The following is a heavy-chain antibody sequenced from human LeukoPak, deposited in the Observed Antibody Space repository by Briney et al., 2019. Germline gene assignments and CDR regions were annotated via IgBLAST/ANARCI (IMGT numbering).Heavy chain of an antibody. V-gene: IGHV4-30-4*08. D-gene: IGHD6-6*01. CDR2: IYYSGST. J-gene: IGHJ5*02. CDR1: GGSISSGDYY. CDR3: ARRAPRAVVWFDP. Sequence: SETLSLTCTVSGGSISSGDYYWSWIRQPPGKGLEWIGYIYYSGSTYYNPSLKSRVTISVDTSKNQFSLKLSSVTAADTAVYYCARRAPRAVVWFDPWGQGTLVTVSS.